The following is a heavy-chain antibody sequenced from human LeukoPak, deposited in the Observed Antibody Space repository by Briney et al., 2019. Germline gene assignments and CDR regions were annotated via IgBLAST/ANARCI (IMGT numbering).Heavy chain of an antibody. Sequence: GGSLRLSCAASGFTFSSYSMNWVRQAPGKGLEWVSSIGTSSNNIYYTDSVKGRFTISRDNAKNSLYLQVDSLRVEDTAVYFCASGTVGNYALDYWGQGTLVTVSS. CDR1: GFTFSSYS. D-gene: IGHD1-7*01. CDR3: ASGTVGNYALDY. V-gene: IGHV3-21*01. J-gene: IGHJ4*02. CDR2: IGTSSNNI.